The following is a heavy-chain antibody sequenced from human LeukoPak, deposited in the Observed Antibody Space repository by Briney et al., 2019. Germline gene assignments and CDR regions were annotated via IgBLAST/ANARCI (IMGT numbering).Heavy chain of an antibody. V-gene: IGHV3-21*01. D-gene: IGHD3-22*01. CDR1: GFPFNKYS. CDR2: ISSSSRDI. CDR3: ARDNYDSSTPYYFDY. Sequence: GGSLRLSCAASGFPFNKYSMTWVRQAPGKGLEWVSSISSSSRDIFYAESLKGRFTISRDNAKNSLYLHMNSLRAEDTAVYYCARDNYDSSTPYYFDYWGQGTLVTVSS. J-gene: IGHJ4*02.